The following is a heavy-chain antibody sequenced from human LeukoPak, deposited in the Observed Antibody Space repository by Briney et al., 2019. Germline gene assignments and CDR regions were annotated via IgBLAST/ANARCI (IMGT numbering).Heavy chain of an antibody. V-gene: IGHV3-30*04. CDR2: ISYDGSNK. CDR3: ATSGLRSGYYV. D-gene: IGHD3-10*02. Sequence: GGSLRLSCAASGFTFSSYAMHWVRQAPGKGLEWVAAISYDGSNKYSADSVKGRFTISRDSSKNTLYLQMNSLRAEDTAVYYCATSGLRSGYYVWGQGTLVTVSS. CDR1: GFTFSSYA. J-gene: IGHJ4*02.